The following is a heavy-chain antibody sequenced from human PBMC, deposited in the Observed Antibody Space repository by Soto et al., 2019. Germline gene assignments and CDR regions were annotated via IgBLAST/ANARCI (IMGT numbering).Heavy chain of an antibody. V-gene: IGHV1-69*13. Sequence: SVKVSCKASGGTFSSYAISWVRQAPGQGLEWMGGIIPIFGTANYAQKFQGRVTITADESTSTAYMELSSLRSEDTAVYYCSRPSYYYDRRGSEPGAFAIWGHGPMLSVSS. J-gene: IGHJ3*02. D-gene: IGHD3-22*01. CDR1: GGTFSSYA. CDR2: IIPIFGTA. CDR3: SRPSYYYDRRGSEPGAFAI.